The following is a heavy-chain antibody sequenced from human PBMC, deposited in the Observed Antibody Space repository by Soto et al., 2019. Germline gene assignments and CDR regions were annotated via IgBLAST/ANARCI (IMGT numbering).Heavy chain of an antibody. CDR3: ARVPGAAADPFDY. D-gene: IGHD6-13*01. CDR1: GFTFSSYG. CDR2: IWYDGSNK. Sequence: QVQLVESGGGVVQPGRSLRLSCAASGFTFSSYGMHWVRQAPGKGLEWVAVIWYDGSNKYYADSVKGRFTISRDNSKNTLYLQMNSLRAEDTAVYYCARVPGAAADPFDYWGQGTLVTVSS. J-gene: IGHJ4*02. V-gene: IGHV3-33*01.